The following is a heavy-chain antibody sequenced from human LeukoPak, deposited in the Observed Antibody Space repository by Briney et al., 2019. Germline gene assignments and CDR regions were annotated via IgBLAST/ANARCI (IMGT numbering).Heavy chain of an antibody. CDR1: GGSVSSDY. Sequence: PSETLSLTCSVSGGSVSSDYWSWIRHSPGTGLEWIGYIYHPTTTNYNPSLKSRVSMSLDTSKNQFSLDLTSVTAADTAMHFCATGHSSGWFDFWGRGTLVTVSS. J-gene: IGHJ4*02. CDR2: IYHPTTT. D-gene: IGHD6-19*01. CDR3: ATGHSSGWFDF. V-gene: IGHV4-59*02.